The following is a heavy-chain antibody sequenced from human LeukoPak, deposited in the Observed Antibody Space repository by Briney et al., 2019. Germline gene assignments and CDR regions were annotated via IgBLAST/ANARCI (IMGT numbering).Heavy chain of an antibody. V-gene: IGHV3-23*01. CDR3: AKQPGVHVDY. CDR2: ISGSGDST. D-gene: IGHD1-1*01. CDR1: GFTFSSYA. Sequence: SGGSLRLSCAASGFTFSSYAMSWVRQAPGKGLEWVSAISGSGDSTYYADSVKGRFTISRDNSKNTLYLQMNSLRAEDTAVYYCAKQPGVHVDYWGQGTLVTVSS. J-gene: IGHJ4*02.